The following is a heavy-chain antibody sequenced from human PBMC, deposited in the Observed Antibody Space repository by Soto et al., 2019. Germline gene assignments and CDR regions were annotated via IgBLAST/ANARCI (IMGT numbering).Heavy chain of an antibody. CDR2: ISGSGGST. CDR3: ASLPSSNPYYYYYYGMDV. CDR1: GFTFSSYA. Sequence: EVQLLESGGGLVQPGGSLRLSCAASGFTFSSYAMSWVRQAPGKGLEWVSAISGSGGSTYYADSVKGRFIISRDNSKNTLYLQMNSLRAEDTAVYYCASLPSSNPYYYYYYGMDVWGQGTTVTVSS. D-gene: IGHD6-6*01. V-gene: IGHV3-23*01. J-gene: IGHJ6*02.